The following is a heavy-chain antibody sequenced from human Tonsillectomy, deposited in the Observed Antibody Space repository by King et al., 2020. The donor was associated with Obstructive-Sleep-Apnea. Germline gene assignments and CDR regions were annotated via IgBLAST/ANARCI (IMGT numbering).Heavy chain of an antibody. Sequence: VQLQESGPGLVKPSETLSLTCTVSGGSISSYYWSWIRQPPGKGLEWIGYIYYSGSTNYNPSLKSRVTISVDTSKNQFSLKLSSVTAADTAVYYCARDGRGADSSGWYPPSFDYWGQGTLVTVSS. CDR3: ARDGRGADSSGWYPPSFDY. CDR2: IYYSGST. CDR1: GGSISSYY. V-gene: IGHV4-59*01. J-gene: IGHJ4*02. D-gene: IGHD6-19*01.